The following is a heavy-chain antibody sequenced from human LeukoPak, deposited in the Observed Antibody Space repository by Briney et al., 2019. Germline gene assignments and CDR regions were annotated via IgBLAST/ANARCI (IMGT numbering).Heavy chain of an antibody. V-gene: IGHV3-53*01. J-gene: IGHJ4*02. CDR1: GFTVGSNH. CDR2: IYSGGST. CDR3: AIYDSSGYYNY. D-gene: IGHD3-22*01. Sequence: PGGSLRLSCAASGFTVGSNHMSWVRQAPGKGLERVSTIYSGGSTYFADSVKGRFTISRDNSKNTLYLQMNSLRAEDTAVYYCAIYDSSGYYNYWGQGTLVTVSS.